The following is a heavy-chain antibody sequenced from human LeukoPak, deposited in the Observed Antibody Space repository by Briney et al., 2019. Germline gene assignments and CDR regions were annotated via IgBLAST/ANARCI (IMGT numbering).Heavy chain of an antibody. CDR3: AKDIEGVVVAATGWFDP. D-gene: IGHD2-15*01. Sequence: GRSLRLSCAASGFTFSSYAMHWVRQAPGKGLEWVAVISYDGSNKYYADSVKGRFTISRDNSKNTLYLQMNSLRAEDTAVYYCAKDIEGVVVAATGWFDPWGQGTLVTVSP. CDR1: GFTFSSYA. CDR2: ISYDGSNK. J-gene: IGHJ5*02. V-gene: IGHV3-30-3*01.